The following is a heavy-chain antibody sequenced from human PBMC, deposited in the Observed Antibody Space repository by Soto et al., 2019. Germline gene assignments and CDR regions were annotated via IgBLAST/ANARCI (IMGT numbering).Heavy chain of an antibody. CDR2: ISDDGSDK. CDR1: GFTFSSYG. Sequence: QVHLVESGGGVVQPGRSLRLSCAVSGFTFSSYGMYWVRQTPGKGPEWVAVISDDGSDKYYAASVKGRFTISRDNSKNTLYLQMNSLRVEDTAIYYCAKDQTHACEIWGQGTMVTVSS. J-gene: IGHJ3*02. V-gene: IGHV3-30*18. CDR3: AKDQTHACEI.